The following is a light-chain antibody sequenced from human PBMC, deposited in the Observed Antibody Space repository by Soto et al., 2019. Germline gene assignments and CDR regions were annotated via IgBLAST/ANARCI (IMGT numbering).Light chain of an antibody. CDR3: HQRSNWPTWT. J-gene: IGKJ1*01. Sequence: EIVLTQSPATLSLSPGERATLSCRASQSVSSYLAWYQQKPGQAPRLLIYDASNRATGIPARFSGSGSGTAFTLTISSLEPEDFAVYYCHQRSNWPTWTFGQGTKVEIK. V-gene: IGKV3-11*01. CDR1: QSVSSY. CDR2: DAS.